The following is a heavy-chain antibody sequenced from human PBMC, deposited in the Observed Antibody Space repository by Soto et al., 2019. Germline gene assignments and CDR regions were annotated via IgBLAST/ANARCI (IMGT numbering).Heavy chain of an antibody. CDR2: IIPIYGTA. D-gene: IGHD1-26*01. Sequence: QVQLVQSGAEVKKPGSSVKVSCKASGGTFSSFTISWERQAPGQGLEWMGGIIPIYGTANYAQKFQGRVTITADASTRTAYMERSSLRSEDTAVYYCAKDRRADWESYGYCAMDVWGQGTTVTVSS. CDR3: AKDRRADWESYGYCAMDV. CDR1: GGTFSSFT. J-gene: IGHJ6*02. V-gene: IGHV1-69*01.